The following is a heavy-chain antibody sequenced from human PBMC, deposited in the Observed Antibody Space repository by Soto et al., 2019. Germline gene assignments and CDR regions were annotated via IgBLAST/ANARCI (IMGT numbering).Heavy chain of an antibody. CDR3: ARGASAYRYRSPTFDY. V-gene: IGHV3-66*01. Sequence: EVQLVESGGGLVHPGGSLRLSCAASGFTVSSNYMTWVRQAPGEGLERVSIIFSGGSTYYAATVRGRFTISRNNSKNTPSLQMNNLTTEDLAMSYCARGASAYRYRSPTFDYWGQGTLVTVSS. J-gene: IGHJ4*02. D-gene: IGHD5-18*01. CDR1: GFTVSSNY. CDR2: IFSGGST.